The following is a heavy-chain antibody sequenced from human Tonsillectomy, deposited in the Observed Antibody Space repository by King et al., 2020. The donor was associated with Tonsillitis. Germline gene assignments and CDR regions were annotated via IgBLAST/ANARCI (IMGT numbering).Heavy chain of an antibody. D-gene: IGHD4-17*01. CDR1: GFTFSSYG. V-gene: IGHV3-30*18. Sequence: VQLVESGGGVVQPGRSLRLSCAASGFTFSSYGMHWVRQAPGKGLEWVAVISYDGSNKYYADSVKGRFTISRDNSKNTLYLQMNSLRAEDTAVYYCVNNYGDYDPSDYWGQGTLVTVSS. CDR3: VNNYGDYDPSDY. CDR2: ISYDGSNK. J-gene: IGHJ4*02.